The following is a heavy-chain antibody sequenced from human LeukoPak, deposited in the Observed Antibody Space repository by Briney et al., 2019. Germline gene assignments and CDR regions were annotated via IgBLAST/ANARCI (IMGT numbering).Heavy chain of an antibody. D-gene: IGHD6-19*01. CDR3: AREGKWLTPFLDR. Sequence: ASVKVSCKASGGTFTTYAITWVRQAPGQGLEWMGRIIPMFGRSSYAQKFQGRVTITADESTTTTYMELGGLRAEDTAVYYCAREGKWLTPFLDRWGQGTLVTVSS. V-gene: IGHV1-69*15. CDR2: IIPMFGRS. CDR1: GGTFTTYA. J-gene: IGHJ5*02.